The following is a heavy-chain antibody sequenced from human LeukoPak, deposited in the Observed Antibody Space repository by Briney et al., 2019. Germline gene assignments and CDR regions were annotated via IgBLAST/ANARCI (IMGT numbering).Heavy chain of an antibody. V-gene: IGHV3-23*01. J-gene: IGHJ4*02. D-gene: IGHD2-2*01. CDR1: GFTFSSYA. Sequence: PGGSLRLSCAASGFTFSSYAMSWVRQAPGKGLEWVSAISGSGGSTYYADSVKGRFTISRDNSKNTLYLQMHSLRAEDTAIYYCAKEEGDIVVVPAALPYYFDYWGQGTLVTVSS. CDR2: ISGSGGST. CDR3: AKEEGDIVVVPAALPYYFDY.